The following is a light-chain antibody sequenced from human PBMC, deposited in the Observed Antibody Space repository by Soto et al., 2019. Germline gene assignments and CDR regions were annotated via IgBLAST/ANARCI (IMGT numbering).Light chain of an antibody. CDR2: DAS. V-gene: IGKV3-11*01. CDR1: QSVSSY. CDR3: QQRSNWPLT. Sequence: EIVLTQSPATLSLSPGERATLSCRASQSVSSYLAWYQQKRGQAPRLLIYDASNRATGIPARFSGSGSGTYFPLTVSRLEPEDFAVYYCQQRSNWPLTFGGGTKVEIK. J-gene: IGKJ4*01.